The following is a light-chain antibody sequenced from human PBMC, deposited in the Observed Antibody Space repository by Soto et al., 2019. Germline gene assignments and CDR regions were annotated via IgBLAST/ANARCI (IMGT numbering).Light chain of an antibody. V-gene: IGKV3-15*01. CDR3: QHYNKWPLT. Sequence: ELVMTQSPATLSVSPGARATLSCRASQSVSNNLAWYQQKPGQAPRLLIYHASTRATGIPARFSGSGSGTDFTLTISSLQSEDFAVYYCQHYNKWPLTFGGGTKVEIK. CDR1: QSVSNN. CDR2: HAS. J-gene: IGKJ4*01.